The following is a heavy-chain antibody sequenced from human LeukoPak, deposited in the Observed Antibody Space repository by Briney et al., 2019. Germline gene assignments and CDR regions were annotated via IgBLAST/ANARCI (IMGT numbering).Heavy chain of an antibody. CDR3: ARDLSFGSLDF. V-gene: IGHV3-33*01. D-gene: IGHD1-26*01. Sequence: GGSLRLSCAASGFTLSIHGMHWVRQAPGKGLEWVALIWYDGSKENYADSVKGRFTISRDMSKNTLNLQMNSLRVEDTAVFYCARDLSFGSLDFRGQGTLVTVSS. CDR2: IWYDGSKE. J-gene: IGHJ4*02. CDR1: GFTLSIHG.